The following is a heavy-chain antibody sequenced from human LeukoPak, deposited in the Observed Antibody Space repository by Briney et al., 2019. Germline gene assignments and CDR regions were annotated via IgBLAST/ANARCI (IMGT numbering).Heavy chain of an antibody. CDR3: ARPSSTGYYRPRYYYYMDV. D-gene: IGHD3-9*01. V-gene: IGHV1-18*01. CDR2: ISAYNGNT. Sequence: ASVKVSCKASGYTFTSYGISWVRQAPGQGLEWMGWISAYNGNTNYAQKLQGRVTMTTDTSTSTAYMELRSLRSEDTAVYYCARPSSTGYYRPRYYYYMDVWGKGTTVTVSS. CDR1: GYTFTSYG. J-gene: IGHJ6*03.